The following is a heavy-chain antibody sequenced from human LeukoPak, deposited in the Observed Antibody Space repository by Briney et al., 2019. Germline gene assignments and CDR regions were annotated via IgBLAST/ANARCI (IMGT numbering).Heavy chain of an antibody. CDR3: TRDWHHYDFDS. D-gene: IGHD3-3*01. V-gene: IGHV3-23*01. Sequence: GGSLRLSCAASGFTFRSHDMSWVRQAPGKGLEWVSGISASGGSTFYADSVKGRFTISRDNAKNTVYLQMNSLRDEDTALYYCTRDWHHYDFDSWGQGTLVTVSS. CDR1: GFTFRSHD. J-gene: IGHJ5*01. CDR2: ISASGGST.